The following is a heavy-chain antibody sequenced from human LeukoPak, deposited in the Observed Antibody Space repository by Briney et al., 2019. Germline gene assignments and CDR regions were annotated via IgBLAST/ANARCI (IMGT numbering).Heavy chain of an antibody. CDR3: ATESIAAAGPPGLFDY. J-gene: IGHJ4*02. V-gene: IGHV1-24*01. CDR2: FDPEDGET. D-gene: IGHD6-13*01. CDR1: GYTLTELS. Sequence: ASVKVSCKFSGYTLTELSMHWVRQAPGKGLEWMGGFDPEDGETIYAQKFQGRVTMTEDTSTDTAYMELSSLRSEDTAVYYCATESIAAAGPPGLFDYWGQGTLVTVSS.